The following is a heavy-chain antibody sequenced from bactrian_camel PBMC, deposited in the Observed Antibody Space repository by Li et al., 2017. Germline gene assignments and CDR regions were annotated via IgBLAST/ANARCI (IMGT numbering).Heavy chain of an antibody. CDR3: AAGTRIIVGDYCDGITN. D-gene: IGHD4*01. CDR1: GVAYRNDY. Sequence: HVQLVESGGGSVQAGGSLRLSCAASGVAYRNDYCMAWFRQAPGKQRERVASIKRDGSTQYAISLKARFTISQDNAKNIIYLQMNSLTPDDTAMYYCAAGTRIIVGDYCDGITNWGQGTQVTVS. V-gene: IGHV3S53*01. CDR2: IKRDGST. J-gene: IGHJ4*01.